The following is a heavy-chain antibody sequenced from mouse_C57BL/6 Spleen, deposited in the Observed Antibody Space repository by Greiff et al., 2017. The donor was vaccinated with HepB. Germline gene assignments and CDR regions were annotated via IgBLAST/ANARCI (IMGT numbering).Heavy chain of an antibody. Sequence: EVQLVESGPGLVKPSQSLSLTCSVTGYSITSGYYWNWIRQFPGNKLEWMGYISYDGSNNYNPSLKNRISITRDTSKNQFFLKLNSVTTEDTATYYCARGYGRGNYYAMDDWGQGTSVTVSS. CDR1: GYSITSGYY. V-gene: IGHV3-6*01. D-gene: IGHD1-1*01. CDR2: ISYDGSN. J-gene: IGHJ4*01. CDR3: ARGYGRGNYYAMDD.